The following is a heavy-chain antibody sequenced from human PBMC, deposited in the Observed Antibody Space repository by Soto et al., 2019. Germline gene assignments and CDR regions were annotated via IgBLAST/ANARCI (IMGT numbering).Heavy chain of an antibody. Sequence: GGSLGLSCVASGFSFTTHSIHWVRQAPGKGLEWVALISYDGTNKYYGDSVKGRFTISRDNSLNTLYLQMNSLRPEDTAVCYCAAYTSGALFDSWGQGTLVTVSS. CDR2: ISYDGTNK. V-gene: IGHV3-30*03. CDR3: AAYTSGALFDS. J-gene: IGHJ4*02. CDR1: GFSFTTHS. D-gene: IGHD6-19*01.